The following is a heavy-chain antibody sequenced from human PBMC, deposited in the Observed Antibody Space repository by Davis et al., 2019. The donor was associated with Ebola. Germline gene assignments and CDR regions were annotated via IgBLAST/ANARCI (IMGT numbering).Heavy chain of an antibody. V-gene: IGHV3-15*01. CDR1: GFTFSNAW. J-gene: IGHJ4*02. CDR3: TTDIAQDIVVVPAAMDGGFRDY. CDR2: IKSKTDGGTT. D-gene: IGHD2-2*01. Sequence: GESLKISCAASGFTFSNAWMSWVRQAPGKGLEWVGRIKSKTDGGTTDYAAPVKGRFTISRDDSKNTLYLQMNSLKTEDTAVYYCTTDIAQDIVVVPAAMDGGFRDYWGQGTLVTVSS.